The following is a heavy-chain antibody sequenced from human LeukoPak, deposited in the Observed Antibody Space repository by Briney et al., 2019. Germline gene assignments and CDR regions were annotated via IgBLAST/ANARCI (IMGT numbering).Heavy chain of an antibody. CDR3: ARHARTSMVRGVVDY. Sequence: PTESLSPGSRGNGGAMRSSSYYGGWISKNPGKGLEWIGSIYYSGSTYYNPSLKSRVTISVDTSKNQFSLKLSSVTAADTAVYYCARHARTSMVRGVVDYWGQGTLVTVSS. V-gene: IGHV4-39*01. D-gene: IGHD3-10*01. CDR1: GGAMRSSSYY. J-gene: IGHJ4*02. CDR2: IYYSGST.